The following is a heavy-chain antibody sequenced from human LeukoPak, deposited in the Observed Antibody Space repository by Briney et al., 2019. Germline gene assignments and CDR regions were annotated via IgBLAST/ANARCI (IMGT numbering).Heavy chain of an antibody. CDR2: INPNSGGT. CDR1: GYTFTGYY. V-gene: IGHV1-2*02. J-gene: IGHJ5*02. Sequence: ASVKVSCKASGYTFTGYYMHWVRQAPGQGLEWMGWINPNSGGTNYAQKFQGRVTMTRDTSISTAYMELSRLRSDDTAVYYCARWFPFYSSSWYWFDPWGQGTLVTVSS. D-gene: IGHD6-13*01. CDR3: ARWFPFYSSSWYWFDP.